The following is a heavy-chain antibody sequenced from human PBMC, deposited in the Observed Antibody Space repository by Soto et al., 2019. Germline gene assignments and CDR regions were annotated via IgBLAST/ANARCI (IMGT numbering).Heavy chain of an antibody. J-gene: IGHJ5*02. CDR3: ARPSSIGEHQPGFIS. CDR2: ISYDGSNR. D-gene: IGHD1-26*01. Sequence: QVQLAESGGGVVQPGRSLRLSCAASGFTFSNYAMHWVRQAPGRGLEWVAFISYDGSNRYYADSVKGRFTVSRDNSNNTLYLETHGLRAEETAVYYCARPSSIGEHQPGFISWGQGTLVTVSS. CDR1: GFTFSNYA. V-gene: IGHV3-30*03.